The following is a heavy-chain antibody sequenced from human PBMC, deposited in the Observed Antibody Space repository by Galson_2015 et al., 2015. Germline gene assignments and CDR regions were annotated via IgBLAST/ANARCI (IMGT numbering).Heavy chain of an antibody. CDR1: GFTFSSYG. CDR3: ARDGAVAGTTIKGDWFDP. CDR2: IWYDGSNK. V-gene: IGHV3-33*01. Sequence: SGFTFSSYGMHWVRQAPGKGLEWVAVIWYDGSNKYYADSVKGRFTISRDNSKNTLYLQMNSLRAEDTAVYYCARDGAVAGTTIKGDWFDPWGQGTLVTASS. D-gene: IGHD6-19*01. J-gene: IGHJ5*02.